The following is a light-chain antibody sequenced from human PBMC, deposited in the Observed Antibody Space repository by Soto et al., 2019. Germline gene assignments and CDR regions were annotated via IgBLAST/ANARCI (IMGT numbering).Light chain of an antibody. V-gene: IGLV1-40*01. Sequence: QSVLTQAPSVSGAPGQRVTLSCTGSSSNLGAGYYVQRYQHLPGSAPKLLILGNNNRPSGVPDRFSGSKSGTSASLAITGLQAEDEGDYYCQSYDTTRSPGVFGGGTKLTVL. CDR2: GNN. J-gene: IGLJ3*02. CDR1: SSNLGAGYY. CDR3: QSYDTTRSPGV.